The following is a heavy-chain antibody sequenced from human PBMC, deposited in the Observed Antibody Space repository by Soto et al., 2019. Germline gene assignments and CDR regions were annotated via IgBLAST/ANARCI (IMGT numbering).Heavy chain of an antibody. J-gene: IGHJ4*02. CDR2: IYPGDSDT. Sequence: PGESLKISCKGSGYSFTSYWIGWVRQMPGKGLEWMGIIYPGDSDTRYSPSFQGQVTISADKSISTAYLQWSSLKASDTAMYYCARQYCSSTSCYYAFDYWGQGTLVTVSS. CDR1: GYSFTSYW. D-gene: IGHD2-2*01. CDR3: ARQYCSSTSCYYAFDY. V-gene: IGHV5-51*01.